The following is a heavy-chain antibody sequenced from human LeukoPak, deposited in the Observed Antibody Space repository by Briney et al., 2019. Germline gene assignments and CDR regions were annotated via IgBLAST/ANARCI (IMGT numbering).Heavy chain of an antibody. CDR2: MNPNSGNT. CDR1: GYTFTSYD. CDR3: ARGPVIGGHSSSSAWYFDL. D-gene: IGHD6-6*01. Sequence: ASVKVSCKASGYTFTSYDINWVRQATGQGLEWMGWMNPNSGNTGYAQKFQGRVTMTRDTSASTVYMELSSLRSEDTAVYYCARGPVIGGHSSSSAWYFDLWGRGTLVTVSS. J-gene: IGHJ2*01. V-gene: IGHV1-8*01.